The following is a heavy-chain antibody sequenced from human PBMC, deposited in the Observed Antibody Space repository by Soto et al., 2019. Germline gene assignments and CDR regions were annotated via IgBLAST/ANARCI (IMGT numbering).Heavy chain of an antibody. J-gene: IGHJ5*02. CDR1: GGSISSSSYY. CDR2: IYYSGST. Sequence: QLQLQESGPGLVKPSETLSLTCTVSGGSISSSSYYWGWIRQPPGKGLEWIGSIYYSGSTYYNPSLKSRVTLSVDTSKNQFSLKLSSVTAADTAVYYCARLVGATKYWFDPWGQGTLVTVSS. D-gene: IGHD1-26*01. CDR3: ARLVGATKYWFDP. V-gene: IGHV4-39*01.